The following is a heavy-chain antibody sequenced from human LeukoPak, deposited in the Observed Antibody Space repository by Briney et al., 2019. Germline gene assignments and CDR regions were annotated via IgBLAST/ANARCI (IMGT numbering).Heavy chain of an antibody. CDR3: ARGGIAVAGLDY. CDR1: GFTFSSYG. J-gene: IGHJ4*02. D-gene: IGHD6-19*01. Sequence: GGSLRLSCAASGFTFSSYGMHWVRQAPGKGLEWVAVIWYDGSNKYYADSVKGRFTISRDNSKNTLYLQMNSLRAEDTAVYYCARGGIAVAGLDYWGQGTLVTVS. CDR2: IWYDGSNK. V-gene: IGHV3-33*01.